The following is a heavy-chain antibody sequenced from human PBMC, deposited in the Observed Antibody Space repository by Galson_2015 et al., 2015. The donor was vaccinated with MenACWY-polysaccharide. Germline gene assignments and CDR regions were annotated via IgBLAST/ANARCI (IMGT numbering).Heavy chain of an antibody. J-gene: IGHJ4*02. D-gene: IGHD3-22*01. CDR1: GFTFSSYS. V-gene: IGHV3-21*01. Sequence: SLRLSCAASGFTFSSYSMNWVRQAPGKGLEWVSSISSSSSYIYYADSVEGRFTISRDNAKNSLYLQMNSLRAEDTAVYYCARDTLVYDSSGTVDYWGQGTLVTVSS. CDR3: ARDTLVYDSSGTVDY. CDR2: ISSSSSYI.